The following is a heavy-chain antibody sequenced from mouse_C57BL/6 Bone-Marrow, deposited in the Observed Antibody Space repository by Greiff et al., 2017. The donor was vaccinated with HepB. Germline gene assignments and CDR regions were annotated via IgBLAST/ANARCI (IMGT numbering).Heavy chain of an antibody. CDR1: GYTFTSYW. D-gene: IGHD1-1*01. CDR2: INPSSGYT. J-gene: IGHJ2*01. Sequence: QVQLQQSGAELAKPGASVKLSCKASGYTFTSYWMHWVKQRPGQGLEWIGYINPSSGYTKYNQKFKDKATLTADKSSSTAYMQLSSLTYEDSAVYYCTRVGTTVVARGDYWGQGTTLTVSS. CDR3: TRVGTTVVARGDY. V-gene: IGHV1-7*01.